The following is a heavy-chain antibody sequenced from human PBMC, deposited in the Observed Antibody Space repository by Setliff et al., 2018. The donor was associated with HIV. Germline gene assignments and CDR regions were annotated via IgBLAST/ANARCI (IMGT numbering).Heavy chain of an antibody. CDR1: GFSISVYN. D-gene: IGHD1-20*01. CDR2: IRNDGNNE. Sequence: PGGSLRLSCVASGFSISVYNMHWVRQIPGKGLEWVAFIRNDGNNEYYGASVKGRFTISRDNSKDTLYLQMNNLRPEDTAIYYCAKSLTFITLSATPDFWGQGTLVTVSS. V-gene: IGHV3-30*02. J-gene: IGHJ4*02. CDR3: AKSLTFITLSATPDF.